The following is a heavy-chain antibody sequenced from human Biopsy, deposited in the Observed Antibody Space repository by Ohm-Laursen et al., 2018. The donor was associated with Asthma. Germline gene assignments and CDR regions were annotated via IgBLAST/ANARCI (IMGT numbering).Heavy chain of an antibody. CDR3: ARGDSSNWSHYYFDY. CDR2: IYSGGTS. CDR1: GFAVSRDH. Sequence: SLRLSCSASGFAVSRDHMFWVRQAPGKGLEWVSVIYSGGTSHTADSVRGRFTISRDYSRNTLYLQMHSLRAEDTAVYYCARGDSSNWSHYYFDYWGQGTLVTVSS. J-gene: IGHJ4*02. V-gene: IGHV3-53*01. D-gene: IGHD3-22*01.